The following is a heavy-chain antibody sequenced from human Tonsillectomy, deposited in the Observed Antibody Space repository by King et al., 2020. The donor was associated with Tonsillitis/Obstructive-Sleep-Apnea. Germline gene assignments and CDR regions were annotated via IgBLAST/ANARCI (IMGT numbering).Heavy chain of an antibody. Sequence: VQLQQWGAGLLKPSETLSHTCAVYGGSFSGYYWSWIRQPPGKGLEWIGEINHSGSTNYNPSLKSRVTISVDTSKNQFSLKLSSVTAADTAVYYCARLPSSAEYYYYYYGMDVWGQGTTVTVSS. CDR1: GGSFSGYY. D-gene: IGHD3-22*01. CDR3: ARLPSSAEYYYYYYGMDV. J-gene: IGHJ6*02. V-gene: IGHV4-34*01. CDR2: INHSGST.